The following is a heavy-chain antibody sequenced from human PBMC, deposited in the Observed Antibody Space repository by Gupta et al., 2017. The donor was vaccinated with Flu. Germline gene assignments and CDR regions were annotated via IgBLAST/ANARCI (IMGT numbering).Heavy chain of an antibody. V-gene: IGHV4-4*02. CDR2: IYHSGST. D-gene: IGHD1-26*01. J-gene: IGHJ5*02. CDR3: ARVLIGWELQWDNWFDP. Sequence: PGKGLEWIGEIYHSGSTNYNPSLKSQVTISVDKSKNQFSLKLSSVTAADTAVYYCARVLIGWELQWDNWFDPWGQGTLVTVSS.